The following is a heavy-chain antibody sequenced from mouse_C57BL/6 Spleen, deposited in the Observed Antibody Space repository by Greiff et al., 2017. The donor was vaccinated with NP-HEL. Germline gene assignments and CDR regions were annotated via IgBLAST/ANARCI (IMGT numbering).Heavy chain of an antibody. D-gene: IGHD1-1*01. CDR2: IYPGDGDT. CDR1: GYAFSSSW. CDR3: GREGLLRERYFDY. J-gene: IGHJ2*01. Sequence: QVQLKQSGPELVKPGASVKISCKASGYAFSSSWMNWVKQRPGKGLEWIGRIYPGDGDTNYNGKFKGKATLTADKSSSTASMQLSSLTSEDSAVYFCGREGLLRERYFDYWGQGTTLTVSS. V-gene: IGHV1-82*01.